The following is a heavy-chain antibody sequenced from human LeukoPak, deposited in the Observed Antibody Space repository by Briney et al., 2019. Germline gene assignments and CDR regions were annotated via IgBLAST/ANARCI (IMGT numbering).Heavy chain of an antibody. CDR3: ARASGYYPKKVYFDY. CDR2: ISYTSSTV. CDR1: GFTFSGYY. V-gene: IGHV3-11*01. J-gene: IGHJ4*02. D-gene: IGHD3-22*01. Sequence: PGGSLRLSCAASGFTFSGYYMAYIRQAPGKGLEWVSYISYTSSTVYYADSVKGRFTISRDNAKNSLYLQMNSLRAEDTAVYYCARASGYYPKKVYFDYWGQGTLVTVSP.